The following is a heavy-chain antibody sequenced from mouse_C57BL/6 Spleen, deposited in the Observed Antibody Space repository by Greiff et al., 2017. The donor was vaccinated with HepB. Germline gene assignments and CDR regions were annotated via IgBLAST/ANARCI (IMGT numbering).Heavy chain of an antibody. J-gene: IGHJ2*01. V-gene: IGHV1-64*01. CDR2: IHPNSGST. CDR3: AREGITTVVPY. CDR1: GYTFTSYW. Sequence: QVQLKQSGAELVKPGASVKLSCKASGYTFTSYWMHWVKQRPGQGLEWIGMIHPNSGSTNYNEKFKSKATLTVDKSSSTAYMQLSSLTSEDSAVYYCAREGITTVVPYWGQGTTLTVSS. D-gene: IGHD1-1*01.